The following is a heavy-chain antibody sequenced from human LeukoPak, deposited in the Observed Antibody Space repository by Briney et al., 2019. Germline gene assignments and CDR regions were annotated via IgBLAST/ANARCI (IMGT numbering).Heavy chain of an antibody. J-gene: IGHJ4*02. Sequence: PSETQSLTCAVYGGSFGGYYWSWVPQPAGKGLEWIGEINHSGSTNYNPSLNSRVTISVDTSKNQFSLKLSSVTAADTAVYYCARVYSYSSGWYGRPYYFDYWGQGTLVTDSS. D-gene: IGHD6-19*01. CDR1: GGSFGGYY. V-gene: IGHV4-34*01. CDR3: ARVYSYSSGWYGRPYYFDY. CDR2: INHSGST.